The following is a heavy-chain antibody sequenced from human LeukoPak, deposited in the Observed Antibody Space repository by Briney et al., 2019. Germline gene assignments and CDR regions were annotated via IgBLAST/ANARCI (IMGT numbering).Heavy chain of an antibody. CDR3: ARATEMATIKGADAFDL. CDR2: IYYSGST. CDR1: GGSISSYY. D-gene: IGHD5-24*01. J-gene: IGHJ3*01. Sequence: SETLSLTCTVSGGSISSYYWSWIRQPPGEGLEWIGYIYYSGSTNYNPSLKSRVTISVDTSKNQFSLKLSSVTAADTAVYYCARATEMATIKGADAFDLWGQGTMVTVSS. V-gene: IGHV4-59*01.